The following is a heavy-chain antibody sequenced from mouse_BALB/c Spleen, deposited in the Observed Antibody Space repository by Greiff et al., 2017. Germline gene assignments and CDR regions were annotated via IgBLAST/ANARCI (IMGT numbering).Heavy chain of an antibody. CDR1: GYTFTSYW. Sequence: QVQLQQSGAELVKPGASVKMSCKASGYTFTSYWMHWVKQRPGQGLEWIGVIDPSDSYTSYNQKFKGKATLTVDTSSSTAYMQLSSLTSEDSAVYYCTRYYRYDGWYFDVWGAGTTVTVSS. J-gene: IGHJ1*01. CDR2: IDPSDSYT. CDR3: TRYYRYDGWYFDV. V-gene: IGHV1S127*01. D-gene: IGHD2-14*01.